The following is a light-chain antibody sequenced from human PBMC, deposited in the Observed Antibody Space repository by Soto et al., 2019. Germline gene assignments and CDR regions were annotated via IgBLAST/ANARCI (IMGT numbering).Light chain of an antibody. CDR2: EVS. Sequence: QSVLTQPASVSGSTGQSITMSCTGTSSDVGSYDFVSWYQQHPGKAPKLLIYEVSNRPSGVSARFSGSKSDNTASLTISGLQDADEADYFCSSYSSSTVRYVFGSGTKVTV. V-gene: IGLV2-14*01. CDR3: SSYSSSTVRYV. CDR1: SSDVGSYDF. J-gene: IGLJ1*01.